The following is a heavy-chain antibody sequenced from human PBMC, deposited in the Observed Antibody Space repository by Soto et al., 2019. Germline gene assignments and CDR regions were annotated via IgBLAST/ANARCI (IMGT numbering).Heavy chain of an antibody. D-gene: IGHD6-19*01. J-gene: IGHJ4*02. CDR1: GFTFSSYG. Sequence: QVQLVESGGGVVQPGRSLRLSCAASGFTFSSYGMHWVRQAPGKGLEWVAVIWYDGSNKYYADSVKGRFTSSKDNSKNTLYLQMDSLRAEETAVYYCARGIAVAGHFDYWGQGTLVTVSS. V-gene: IGHV3-33*01. CDR2: IWYDGSNK. CDR3: ARGIAVAGHFDY.